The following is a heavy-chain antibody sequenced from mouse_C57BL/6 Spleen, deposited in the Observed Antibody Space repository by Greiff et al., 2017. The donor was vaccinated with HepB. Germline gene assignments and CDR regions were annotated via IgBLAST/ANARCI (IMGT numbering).Heavy chain of an antibody. Sequence: VQGVESGPGLVQPSQSLSITCTASGFSLTSYGVHWVRQSPGKGLEWLGVIWRGGSTDYNAAFMSRLGITKDNSKSQVFFKMNSLQADDTAIYYWAKNGYGNPFDYWGQGTTLTVSS. V-gene: IGHV2-5*01. J-gene: IGHJ2*01. D-gene: IGHD2-10*02. CDR1: GFSLTSYG. CDR3: AKNGYGNPFDY. CDR2: IWRGGST.